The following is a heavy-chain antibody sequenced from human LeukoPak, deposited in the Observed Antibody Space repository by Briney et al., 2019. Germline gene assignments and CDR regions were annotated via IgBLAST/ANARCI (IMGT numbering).Heavy chain of an antibody. CDR1: GFTFSSYS. CDR3: AKGLWFGESTDAFDI. V-gene: IGHV3-48*04. CDR2: ISSSSSTI. J-gene: IGHJ3*02. D-gene: IGHD3-10*01. Sequence: GGSLRLSCAASGFTFSSYSMNWVRQAPGKGLEWVSYISSSSSTIYYADSVKGRFTISRDNAKNSLYLQMNSLRAEDTAVYYCAKGLWFGESTDAFDIWGQGTMVTVSS.